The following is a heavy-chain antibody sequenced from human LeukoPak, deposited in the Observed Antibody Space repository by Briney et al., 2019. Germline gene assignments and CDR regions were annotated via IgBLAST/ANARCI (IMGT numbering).Heavy chain of an antibody. CDR2: IXXXGGST. J-gene: IGHJ4*02. V-gene: IGHV3-64D*09. Sequence: GGSLRLSCSASGXTFXSYAXHXVXXAPXXXXXXXSAIXXXGGSTYXAXSVXXRFTISRDNSKNTLYLQMSSLRAEDTAVYYCVXDNYCSGGSCYSNTFDYWGQGTLVTVSS. D-gene: IGHD2-15*01. CDR3: VXDNYCSGGSCYSNTFDY. CDR1: GXTFXSYA.